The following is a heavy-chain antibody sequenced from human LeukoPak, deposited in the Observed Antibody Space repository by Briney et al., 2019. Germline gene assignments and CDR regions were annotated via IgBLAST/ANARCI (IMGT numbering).Heavy chain of an antibody. Sequence: GGSLRLSCAASRFTFSSYAMSWVRQAPGKGLEWVSAISGSGGSTYYADSVKGRFTISRDNSKNTLYLQMSSLRAEDTAVYYCAKDLHVRVVAIFGVARNAFDIWGQGTMVTVSS. D-gene: IGHD3-3*01. CDR3: AKDLHVRVVAIFGVARNAFDI. V-gene: IGHV3-23*01. J-gene: IGHJ3*02. CDR1: RFTFSSYA. CDR2: ISGSGGST.